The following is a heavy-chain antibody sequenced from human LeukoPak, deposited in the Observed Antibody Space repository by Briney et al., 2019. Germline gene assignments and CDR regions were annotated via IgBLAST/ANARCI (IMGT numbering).Heavy chain of an antibody. CDR2: INHSGST. D-gene: IGHD3-10*01. V-gene: IGHV4-34*01. Sequence: PSETLSLTCAVYGGSFSGYYWSWMRQPPGKGLEWIGEINHSGSTNYNPSLKSRVTISVDTSKNQFSLKLSSVTAADTAVYYCARPRRYYYGSGSLDYWGQGTLVTVSS. J-gene: IGHJ4*02. CDR1: GGSFSGYY. CDR3: ARPRRYYYGSGSLDY.